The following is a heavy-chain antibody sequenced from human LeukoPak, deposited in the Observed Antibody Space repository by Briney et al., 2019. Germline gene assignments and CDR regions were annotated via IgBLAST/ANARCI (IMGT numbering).Heavy chain of an antibody. D-gene: IGHD3-22*01. Sequence: SETLSLTCTVSGGSFSSYYWSWIRQPPGKGQEWIGYIDYSGSTNYNPSLKSRVTISVDTSKNQFSLKLSSVTAADTAVYYCARGSYYDSSGYFPDAFDIWGQGTMVTVSS. CDR3: ARGSYYDSSGYFPDAFDI. J-gene: IGHJ3*02. V-gene: IGHV4-59*01. CDR2: IDYSGST. CDR1: GGSFSSYY.